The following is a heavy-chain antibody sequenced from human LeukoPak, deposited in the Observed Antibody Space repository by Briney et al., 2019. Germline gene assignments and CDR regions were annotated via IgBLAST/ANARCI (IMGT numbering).Heavy chain of an antibody. J-gene: IGHJ5*02. CDR3: ASRYCSGGSCYSGWGAGFDP. V-gene: IGHV3-53*01. CDR2: IYSGGST. Sequence: PGGSLRLSCAASGFTVSSNYMSWVRQAPGKGLEWVSVIYSGGSTYYADSVKGRFTISRDNSKNTLYLQMNSLRAEDTAVYYCASRYCSGGSCYSGWGAGFDPWGQGTLVTVSS. CDR1: GFTVSSNY. D-gene: IGHD2-15*01.